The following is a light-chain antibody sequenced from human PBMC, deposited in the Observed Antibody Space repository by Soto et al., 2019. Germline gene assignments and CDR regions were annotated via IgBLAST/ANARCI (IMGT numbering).Light chain of an antibody. V-gene: IGKV3-20*01. J-gene: IGKJ1*01. CDR1: QSVSSSY. Sequence: EIVMTQSPATLSVSPGERATLSCSASQSVSSSYLAWYQQKXGQAPRLLIYGASSRETGIPDRFSGSGSGTEFTLTISRLEPEDFAVYYCQQYGSTIWTFGQGTKVDIK. CDR3: QQYGSTIWT. CDR2: GAS.